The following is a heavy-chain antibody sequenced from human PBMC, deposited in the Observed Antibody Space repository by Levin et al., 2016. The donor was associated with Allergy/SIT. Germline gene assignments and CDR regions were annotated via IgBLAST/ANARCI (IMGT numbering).Heavy chain of an antibody. CDR3: AKGPGMAPNLY. V-gene: IGHV3-74*01. Sequence: GGSLRLSCAASGFTFSSYWMHWVRQAPGKGLVWVSRINSDGSSTSYADSVKGRFTISRDNAKNTLYLQMNSLRAEDTAVYYCAKGPGMAPNLYWGQGTLVTVSS. CDR2: INSDGSST. J-gene: IGHJ4*02. CDR1: GFTFSSYW. D-gene: IGHD5-24*01.